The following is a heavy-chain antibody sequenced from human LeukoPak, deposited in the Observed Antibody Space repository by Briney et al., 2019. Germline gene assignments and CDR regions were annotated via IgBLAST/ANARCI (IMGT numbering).Heavy chain of an antibody. CDR1: GYTFTGYY. V-gene: IGHV1-2*02. CDR3: ARDPAPVVVPAAAQDY. J-gene: IGHJ4*02. D-gene: IGHD2-2*01. CDR2: INPNSGGT. Sequence: GASVTVSCKASGYTFTGYYMHWVRQAPGQGLEWMGWINPNSGGTNYAQKFQGRVTMTRDTSISTAYMELSRLRSDDTAVYYCARDPAPVVVPAAAQDYWGQGTLVTVSS.